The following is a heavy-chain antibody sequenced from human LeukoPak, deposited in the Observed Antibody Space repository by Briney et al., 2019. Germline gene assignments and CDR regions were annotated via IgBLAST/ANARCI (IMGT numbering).Heavy chain of an antibody. CDR1: GFTFSSYG. CDR3: ARDSEDVFDY. Sequence: GRSLRLSCAASGFTFSSYGMHWVRQAPGKGPEWVAVIWYDGSNKYYADSVKGRFTISRDNSKNTLYLQMNSLRAEDTAVYYCARDSEDVFDYWGQGTLVTVSS. V-gene: IGHV3-33*01. CDR2: IWYDGSNK. D-gene: IGHD3-10*01. J-gene: IGHJ4*02.